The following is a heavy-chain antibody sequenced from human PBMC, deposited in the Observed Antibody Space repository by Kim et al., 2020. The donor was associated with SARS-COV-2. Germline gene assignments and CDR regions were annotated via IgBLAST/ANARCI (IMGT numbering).Heavy chain of an antibody. V-gene: IGHV5-51*01. CDR3: ARRAFYYYGMDV. Sequence: SYSPSFQGEVTISADKSISTAYLQWSSLKASDTAMYYCARRAFYYYGMDVWGQGTTVTVSS. J-gene: IGHJ6*02.